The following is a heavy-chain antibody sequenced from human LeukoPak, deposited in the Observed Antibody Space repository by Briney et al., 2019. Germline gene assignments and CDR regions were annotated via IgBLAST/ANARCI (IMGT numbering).Heavy chain of an antibody. J-gene: IGHJ5*02. CDR2: IYYSGNA. V-gene: IGHV4-39*07. CDR1: GGSISGSSYY. CDR3: ASGVPAAISNWNWGWFDP. D-gene: IGHD2-2*01. Sequence: PSETLSLTCTVSGGSISGSSYYWGWIRQPPGKGLEYIGNIYYSGNAFHSPSLTSRVTISVDTSKNQFSLKLSSVTAADTAVYYCASGVPAAISNWNWGWFDPWGQGTLVTVSS.